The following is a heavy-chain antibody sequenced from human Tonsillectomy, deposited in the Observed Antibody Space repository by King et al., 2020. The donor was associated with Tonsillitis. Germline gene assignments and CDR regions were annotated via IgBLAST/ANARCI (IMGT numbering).Heavy chain of an antibody. J-gene: IGHJ4*02. CDR1: GFAFRTYW. CDR3: AREYWGAGDY. Sequence: VQLVESGGGLIQPGGSLRLSCAASGFAFRTYWMFWVRQGPGKGLVWVSRINPDGTDIRYADSVMGRFTISRDNAKNTLFLQLSSLRAEDTAVYYCAREYWGAGDYWGQGTQVIVSS. D-gene: IGHD7-27*01. CDR2: INPDGTDI. V-gene: IGHV3-74*01.